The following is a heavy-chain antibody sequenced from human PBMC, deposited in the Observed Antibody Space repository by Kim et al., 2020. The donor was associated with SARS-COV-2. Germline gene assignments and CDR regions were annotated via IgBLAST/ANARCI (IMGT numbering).Heavy chain of an antibody. V-gene: IGHV3-23*01. CDR1: GFTFSSYA. J-gene: IGHJ4*02. CDR2: MSGVGGSS. Sequence: GGSLRLSCAASGFTFSSYAMTWVRQAPGKGLEWVSGMSGVGGSSYYADSVKGRFTISRDNSKNTLYLQMNSLRAEDTALYYCAKGRDVIPSYWVNWGQGTLVTVSS. D-gene: IGHD3-16*02. CDR3: AKGRDVIPSYWVN.